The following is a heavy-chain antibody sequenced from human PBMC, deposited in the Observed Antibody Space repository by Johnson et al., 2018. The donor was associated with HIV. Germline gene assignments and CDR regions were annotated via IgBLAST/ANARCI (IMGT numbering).Heavy chain of an antibody. J-gene: IGHJ3*01. CDR2: IRYDGSNK. CDR1: GFTFSSYG. Sequence: QVKLVESGVGVVQPGGSLRLSCAASGFTFSSYGMHWVRQAPGKGLEWVAFIRYDGSNKYYADSVKGRFTISRDNSKNTLYLQMNSLRAEDTAVYYCNPDAFDFWGQGTMVTVSS. V-gene: IGHV3-30*02. CDR3: NPDAFDF.